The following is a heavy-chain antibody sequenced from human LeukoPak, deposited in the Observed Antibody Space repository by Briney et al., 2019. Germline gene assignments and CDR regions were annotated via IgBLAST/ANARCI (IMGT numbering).Heavy chain of an antibody. CDR2: VYISGGT. D-gene: IGHD3-22*01. Sequence: SETLSLTCTVSGGSISSGSYYWSWVRQPAGKGLEWIGRVYISGGTIYNPSLKSRATISIDTSKKQLFLKLRSVTAADTAVYYCARTYDGSGYIFDYWGQGTLVTVSS. CDR1: GGSISSGSYY. V-gene: IGHV4-61*02. J-gene: IGHJ4*02. CDR3: ARTYDGSGYIFDY.